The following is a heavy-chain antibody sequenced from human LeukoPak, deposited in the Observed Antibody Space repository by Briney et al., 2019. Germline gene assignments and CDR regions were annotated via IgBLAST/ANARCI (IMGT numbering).Heavy chain of an antibody. CDR1: GFTFSSYA. V-gene: IGHV3-23*01. CDR2: ISGSGGST. D-gene: IGHD6-19*01. J-gene: IGHJ4*02. CDR3: ASLSSGLTTYYFDY. Sequence: GGSLRLSCAASGFTFSSYAMSWVRQAPGKGLEWVSAISGSGGSTYYADSVKGRFTISRDNAKNSLYLQMNSLRAEDTAVYYCASLSSGLTTYYFDYWGQGTLVTVSS.